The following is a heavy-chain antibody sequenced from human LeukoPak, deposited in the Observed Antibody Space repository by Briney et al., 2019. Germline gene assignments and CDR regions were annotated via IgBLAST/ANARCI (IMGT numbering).Heavy chain of an antibody. CDR2: IYHSGST. CDR1: GGSISSGGYS. J-gene: IGHJ6*02. Sequence: PSQTLSLTCAVSGGSISSGGYSWSWIRQPPGKGLEWIGYIYHSGSTYYNPSLKRRVTISVDRSKNQFSLKLSSVTAADTAVYYCARTHIAFYGMDVWGQGTTVTVSS. CDR3: ARTHIAFYGMDV. V-gene: IGHV4-30-2*01. D-gene: IGHD5-12*01.